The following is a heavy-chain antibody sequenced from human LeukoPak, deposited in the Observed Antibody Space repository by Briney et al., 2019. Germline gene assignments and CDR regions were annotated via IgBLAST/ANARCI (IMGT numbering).Heavy chain of an antibody. CDR3: ASLRSSWYSGVIDY. CDR1: GGSISSSSYY. D-gene: IGHD6-13*01. Sequence: KTSETLSLTCTVSGGSISSSSYYWGWIRQPPGKGLEWIGSIYYSGSTYYNPSLKSRVTISVDTSKNQFSLKLSSVTAADTAVCYCASLRSSWYSGVIDYWGQGTLVTVSS. CDR2: IYYSGST. V-gene: IGHV4-39*01. J-gene: IGHJ4*02.